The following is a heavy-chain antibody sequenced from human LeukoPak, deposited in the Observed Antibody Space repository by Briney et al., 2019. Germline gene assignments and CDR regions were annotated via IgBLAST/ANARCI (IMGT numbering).Heavy chain of an antibody. J-gene: IGHJ5*02. CDR3: AKDSYDPLLWFGGSPAHGFDP. D-gene: IGHD3-10*01. Sequence: PGGSLRLSCAASGFTFSSYAMSWVRQAPGKGLEWVSAISGSGGSTYYADSVKGRFTISRDNSKNTLYLQMNSLRAEDTAVYYCAKDSYDPLLWFGGSPAHGFDPWGQGTLVTVSS. V-gene: IGHV3-23*01. CDR2: ISGSGGST. CDR1: GFTFSSYA.